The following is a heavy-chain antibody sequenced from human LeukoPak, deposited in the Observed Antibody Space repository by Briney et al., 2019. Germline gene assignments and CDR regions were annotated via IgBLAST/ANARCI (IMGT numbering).Heavy chain of an antibody. CDR2: ISYDGSNK. Sequence: GGSLRLSCAASGFTFSSYGMHWVRQAPGKGLEWVAVISYDGSNKYYADSVKGRFTISRDNSKNTLYLQMNSLRAEDTAVYYCANLYYYDSSARGGDYWGQGTLVTVPS. CDR3: ANLYYYDSSARGGDY. V-gene: IGHV3-30*18. J-gene: IGHJ4*02. D-gene: IGHD3-22*01. CDR1: GFTFSSYG.